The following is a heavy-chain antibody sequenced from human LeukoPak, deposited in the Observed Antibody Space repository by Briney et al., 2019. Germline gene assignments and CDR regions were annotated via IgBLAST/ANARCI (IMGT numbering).Heavy chain of an antibody. CDR3: ARRYSAWAAAGSSAFDI. V-gene: IGHV4-39*01. CDR1: GGSISSSSYY. Sequence: SETLSLTCTASGGSISSSSYYWGWIRQPPGKGLEWIGSIYYSGSTYYNPSLKSRVTISVDTSKNQFSLKLSSVTAADTAVYYCARRYSAWAAAGSSAFDIWGQGTMVTVSS. D-gene: IGHD6-13*01. J-gene: IGHJ3*02. CDR2: IYYSGST.